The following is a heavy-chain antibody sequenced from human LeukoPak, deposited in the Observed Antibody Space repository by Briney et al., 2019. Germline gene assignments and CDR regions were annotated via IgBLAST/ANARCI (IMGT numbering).Heavy chain of an antibody. CDR3: ARKSTLDSSSWLFVP. J-gene: IGHJ5*02. CDR2: IYYSGST. Sequence: SETLSLTCTVSGGSISSYYWSWIRQPPGKGLEWIGYIYYSGSTNYNPSLKSRVTISVDTSKNQFSLKLRSVTAADTAVYYCARKSTLDSSSWLFVPWGQGTLVTVSS. V-gene: IGHV4-59*01. D-gene: IGHD6-13*01. CDR1: GGSISSYY.